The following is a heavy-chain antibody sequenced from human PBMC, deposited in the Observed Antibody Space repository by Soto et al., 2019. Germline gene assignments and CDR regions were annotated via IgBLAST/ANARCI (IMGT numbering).Heavy chain of an antibody. J-gene: IGHJ6*02. Sequence: GGSLRLSCAASGFTFSSYAMHWVRQAPGKGLEYVSAISSNGGSTYYADSVKGRFTISRDNSKNTLYLQMGSLRAEDMAVYYCARGSAYYYGMDVWGQGTTVTVSS. V-gene: IGHV3-64*02. CDR2: ISSNGGST. CDR1: GFTFSSYA. CDR3: ARGSAYYYGMDV.